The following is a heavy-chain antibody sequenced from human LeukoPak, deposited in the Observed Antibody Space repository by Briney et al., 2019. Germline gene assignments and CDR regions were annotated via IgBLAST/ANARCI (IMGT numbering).Heavy chain of an antibody. CDR3: ARVYYYDSSGYYDYFDY. CDR1: GGSFSGYY. V-gene: IGHV4-34*01. J-gene: IGHJ4*02. CDR2: INHSGST. D-gene: IGHD3-22*01. Sequence: SETLSLTCAVYGGSFSGYYWSWIRQPPGKGLEWIGEINHSGSTNYNPSLKSRVTISVDTSKNQFSLKLSSVTAADTAVYYCARVYYYDSSGYYDYFDYWGQGTLVTVSS.